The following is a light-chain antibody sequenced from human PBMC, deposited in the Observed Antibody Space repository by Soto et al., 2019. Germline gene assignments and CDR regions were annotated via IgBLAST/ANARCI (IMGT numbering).Light chain of an antibody. V-gene: IGLV2-14*02. CDR1: SSDVGGSGL. CDR3: AAWDDNLNGPV. Sequence: QSALTQPASVSGSPGQSITISCTGTSSDVGGSGLVSWYQFHPGKAPKLLIYSTDQRPSGVPDRFSGSKSGTSASLAISGLQSEDEADYYCAAWDDNLNGPVFGGGTQLTVL. J-gene: IGLJ7*01. CDR2: STD.